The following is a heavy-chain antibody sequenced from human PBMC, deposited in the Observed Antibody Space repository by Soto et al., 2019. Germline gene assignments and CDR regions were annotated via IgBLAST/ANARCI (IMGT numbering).Heavy chain of an antibody. D-gene: IGHD3-10*01. CDR2: IYYSGDT. Sequence: NPSETLSLTCTVSGDSVSSGSYYWSWIRQPPGKGLEWLGYIYYSGDTHYNPSLNSRITMSVDTSKNQFSLRLSSVTAADTAAYYCAREVRGGGSHALSADYWGQGTLVTAST. CDR1: GDSVSSGSYY. CDR3: AREVRGGGSHALSADY. J-gene: IGHJ4*02. V-gene: IGHV4-61*01.